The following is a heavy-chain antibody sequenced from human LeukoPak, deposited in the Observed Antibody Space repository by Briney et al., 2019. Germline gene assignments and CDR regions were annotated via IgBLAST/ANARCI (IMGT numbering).Heavy chain of an antibody. CDR1: GYSFTSYW. CDR3: ARAGVATIRNYYYYGMDV. J-gene: IGHJ6*02. Sequence: GESLKISCKGSGYSFTSYWIGWVRQMPGKGLEWMGIIYPGDSDTRYSPSFQGQVTISADESISTAYLQWSSLKASDTAMYYCARAGVATIRNYYYYGMDVWGQGTTVTVSS. D-gene: IGHD5-12*01. V-gene: IGHV5-51*01. CDR2: IYPGDSDT.